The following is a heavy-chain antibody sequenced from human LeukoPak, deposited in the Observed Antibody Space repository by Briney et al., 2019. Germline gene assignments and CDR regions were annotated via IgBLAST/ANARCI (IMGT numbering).Heavy chain of an antibody. J-gene: IGHJ4*02. CDR2: IIPVLGVS. V-gene: IGHV1-69*04. D-gene: IGHD3-22*01. CDR1: GFTFSSYG. Sequence: GGSLRLSCAASGFTFSSYGMHWVRQAPGQGLEWMGRIIPVLGVSNFAQKFQGRVTITADKSTNTAHMELSRLESGDTAVYYCASGYHSQDFDYWGQGTLVTVSS. CDR3: ASGYHSQDFDY.